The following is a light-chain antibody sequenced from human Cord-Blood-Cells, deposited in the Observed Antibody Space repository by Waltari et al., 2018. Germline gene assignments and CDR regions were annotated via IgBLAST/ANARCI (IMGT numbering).Light chain of an antibody. Sequence: DIVMTQSPDSLAVSLGERATINCQSSQSVLYRSNNKNYLAWYQQKPGQPPQLLIYWASTRESGVPDRFSGSGFGTDFTLTISSLQAEDVAVYYCQQYYSTPYTFGQGTKLEIK. CDR2: WAS. CDR3: QQYYSTPYT. J-gene: IGKJ2*01. CDR1: QSVLYRSNNKNY. V-gene: IGKV4-1*01.